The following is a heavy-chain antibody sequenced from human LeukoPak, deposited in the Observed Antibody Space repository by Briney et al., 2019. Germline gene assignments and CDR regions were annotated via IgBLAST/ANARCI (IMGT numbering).Heavy chain of an antibody. Sequence: GGSLRLPCAASGFTFSSYGMHWVRQAPGKGLEWVAVISYDGSNKYYADSVKGRFTISRDNSKNTLYLQMNSLRAEDTAVYYCAKDSDFWSGYSDYWGQGTLVTVSS. CDR3: AKDSDFWSGYSDY. J-gene: IGHJ4*02. CDR2: ISYDGSNK. V-gene: IGHV3-30*18. CDR1: GFTFSSYG. D-gene: IGHD3-3*01.